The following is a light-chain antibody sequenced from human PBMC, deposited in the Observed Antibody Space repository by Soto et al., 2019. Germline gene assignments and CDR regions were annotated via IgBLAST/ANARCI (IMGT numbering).Light chain of an antibody. J-gene: IGKJ1*01. CDR3: HQYGSAPAWT. Sequence: IVLTQSPGTLSLFPGERATLSCRASQSISSNYLAWYQHKPGQAPRLLIHGASNRATGIPDRFSGAGSGTDFTLTISRLEPEDFAVYYCHQYGSAPAWTFGQGTKVEIK. CDR2: GAS. V-gene: IGKV3-20*01. CDR1: QSISSNY.